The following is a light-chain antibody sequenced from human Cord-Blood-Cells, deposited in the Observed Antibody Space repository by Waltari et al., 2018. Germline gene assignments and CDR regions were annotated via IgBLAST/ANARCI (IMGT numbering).Light chain of an antibody. CDR1: SSNIGSNT. V-gene: IGLV1-44*01. CDR3: AAWDDSLNGQV. Sequence: QSVLTQPPSASGTPGQRVTISCSGSSSNIGSNTVNWYQQLPGTAPKLLIYSNNRRPSGVPGRFSGSKSGTSASLAISGLQSEDEADYYCAAWDDSLNGQVFGGGTKLTVL. J-gene: IGLJ3*02. CDR2: SNN.